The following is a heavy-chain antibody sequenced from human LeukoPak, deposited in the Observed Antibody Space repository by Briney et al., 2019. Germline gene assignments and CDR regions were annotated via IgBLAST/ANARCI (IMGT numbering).Heavy chain of an antibody. J-gene: IGHJ4*02. D-gene: IGHD6-13*01. CDR1: GGSFSGYY. Sequence: PSETLSLTCAVYGGSFSGYYWSWIRQPPGKGLEWIGEINHSGSTNYNPSLKSRVTISVDTSKNQFSLKLSSVTAADTAVYYCARTSKGSSWYIVDWGQGTLVTVSS. CDR3: ARTSKGSSWYIVD. CDR2: INHSGST. V-gene: IGHV4-34*01.